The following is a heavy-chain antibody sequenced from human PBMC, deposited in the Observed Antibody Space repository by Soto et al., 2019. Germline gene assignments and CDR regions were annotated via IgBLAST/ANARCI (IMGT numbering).Heavy chain of an antibody. V-gene: IGHV3-23*01. CDR1: GFTFISYA. D-gene: IGHD5-18*01. Sequence: PWGYLRLSCAAYGFTFISYAISWVRQSPGKGLEWVSAISGSGGSTYYADSVKGRFTISRDNSKNTLYLQMNSLRAEDTAVYYCAKVSYSYPPNWFDPWGQGTLVTVSS. CDR2: ISGSGGST. J-gene: IGHJ5*02. CDR3: AKVSYSYPPNWFDP.